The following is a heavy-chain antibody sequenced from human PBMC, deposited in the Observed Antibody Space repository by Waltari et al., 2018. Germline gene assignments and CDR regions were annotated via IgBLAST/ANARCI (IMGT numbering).Heavy chain of an antibody. CDR2: VDHGEGRT. CDR3: TVSEVGKYFEK. D-gene: IGHD3-10*01. J-gene: IGHJ4*01. Sequence: VRLVKSGAEMRQHGNTLKISCQVCGLEFGAIYVHWGRQAPEKGLEWVGLVDHGEGRTLYAETVQGRVTIAADTSTNIVHMEVRGLSLEDAAVYYCTVSEVGKYFEKCGHGTLVAVSS. CDR1: GLEFGAIY. V-gene: IGHV1-69-2*01.